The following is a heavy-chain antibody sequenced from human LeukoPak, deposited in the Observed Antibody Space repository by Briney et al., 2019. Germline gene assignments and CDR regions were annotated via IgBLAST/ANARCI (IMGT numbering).Heavy chain of an antibody. CDR2: ISSSSSYI. D-gene: IGHD5-12*01. CDR3: ARRGYEEPLDY. Sequence: TGGSLRCSGAASGFTFSGYSLNWVRQAPGKGLEWVSSISSSSSYIYYADSVKGRFTISRDNAKNSLYLQINSLRAEDTAVYYGARRGYEEPLDYWGQGTLVTVSS. V-gene: IGHV3-21*01. CDR1: GFTFSGYS. J-gene: IGHJ4*02.